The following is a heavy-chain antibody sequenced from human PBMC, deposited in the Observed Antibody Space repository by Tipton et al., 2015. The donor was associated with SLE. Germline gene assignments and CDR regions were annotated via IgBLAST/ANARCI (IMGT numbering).Heavy chain of an antibody. CDR2: IYYSGST. CDR3: ARDPHYYDSSEGFDY. Sequence: GLVKPSGTLSLTCTVSGGSISSYYWSWIRQPPGKGLEWIGYIYYSGSTNYNPSLKSRVTVSVDTSKNQFSLKLSSVTAADTAVYYCARDPHYYDSSEGFDYWGQGTLVTVSS. J-gene: IGHJ4*02. V-gene: IGHV4-59*01. CDR1: GGSISSYY. D-gene: IGHD3-22*01.